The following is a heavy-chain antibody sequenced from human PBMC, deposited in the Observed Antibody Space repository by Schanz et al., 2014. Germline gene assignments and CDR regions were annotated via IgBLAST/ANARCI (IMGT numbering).Heavy chain of an antibody. CDR3: VRVPARVFYFDP. V-gene: IGHV1-18*01. CDR2: ISPDNGHT. J-gene: IGHJ2*01. D-gene: IGHD3-3*01. Sequence: QVQLVQSGAEVKKPGASVKVSCKASGYTFTSSGISWVRQAPGQGLEWLGWISPDNGHTPYAQKIRDRVIFTTDTSTNTAYMKLSSLRADDTARYHCVRVPARVFYFDPWGRGTLVTVSS. CDR1: GYTFTSSG.